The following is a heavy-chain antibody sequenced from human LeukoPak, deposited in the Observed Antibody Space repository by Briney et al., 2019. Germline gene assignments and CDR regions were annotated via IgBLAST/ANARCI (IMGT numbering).Heavy chain of an antibody. CDR1: GYTLIELS. Sequence: ASVKVSCMGSGYTLIELSMHGVRQAPGKGGEWMGGFDPEDGETIYVQRFQGRGTMTEDTSTDTASMELSSLTSEDTAVYYCATVLGYCSNTSCPPPEYSQHWGQGTLVTVSS. V-gene: IGHV1-24*01. J-gene: IGHJ1*01. D-gene: IGHD2-2*01. CDR2: FDPEDGET. CDR3: ATVLGYCSNTSCPPPEYSQH.